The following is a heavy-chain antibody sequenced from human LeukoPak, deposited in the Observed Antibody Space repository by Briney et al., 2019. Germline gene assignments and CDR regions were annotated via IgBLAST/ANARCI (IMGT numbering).Heavy chain of an antibody. CDR2: ISYDGSNK. Sequence: PGRSLRLSCSASGFTFSSYAMHWVRQAPGKGLEWVAVISYDGSNKYYADSVKGRFTISRDNSKNTLYLQMNSLRAEDTAVYYCARGTGGSSWSRLYYFDYWGQGTLVTVSS. D-gene: IGHD6-13*01. CDR1: GFTFSSYA. V-gene: IGHV3-30-3*01. J-gene: IGHJ4*02. CDR3: ARGTGGSSWSRLYYFDY.